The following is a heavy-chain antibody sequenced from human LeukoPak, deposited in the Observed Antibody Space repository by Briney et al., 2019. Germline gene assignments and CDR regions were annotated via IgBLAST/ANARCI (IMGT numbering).Heavy chain of an antibody. D-gene: IGHD1-26*01. CDR1: GGSISSGDYY. Sequence: SETLSLTCTVSGGSISSGDYYWSWIRQPPGKGLEWIGYIYYSGSTYYNPSLKSRVTISVDTSKNQFSLKLSSVTAADTAVYYCARDRDSAYGMDVWGQGTTVTVSS. J-gene: IGHJ6*02. V-gene: IGHV4-30-4*02. CDR3: ARDRDSAYGMDV. CDR2: IYYSGST.